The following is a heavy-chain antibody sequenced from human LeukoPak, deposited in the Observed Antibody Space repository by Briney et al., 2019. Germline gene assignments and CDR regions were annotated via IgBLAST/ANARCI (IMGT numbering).Heavy chain of an antibody. CDR3: ARGFRARGAGSYKPSYYFDY. Sequence: SETLSLTCAVYGGSFSGYYWSWIRQPPGKGLEWIGEINHSGSTNYNPSLKSRVTISVDTSKNQFSLKLSSVTPADTAVYYCARGFRARGAGSYKPSYYFDYWGQGTLVTVSS. CDR1: GGSFSGYY. CDR2: INHSGST. J-gene: IGHJ4*02. V-gene: IGHV4-34*01. D-gene: IGHD1-26*01.